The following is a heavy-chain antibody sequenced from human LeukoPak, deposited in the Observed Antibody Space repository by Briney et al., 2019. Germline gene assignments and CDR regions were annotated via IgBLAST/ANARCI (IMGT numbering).Heavy chain of an antibody. V-gene: IGHV4-39*07. D-gene: IGHD4-17*01. CDR3: ARYGEVRIFDY. CDR1: GGSISSNSYY. J-gene: IGHJ4*02. Sequence: SETLSLTCAVSGGSISSNSYYWGWIRQPPGKGLEWIGSIYYSGSTYYNPSLKSRVTISVDTSKNQFSLKLSSVTAADTAVYYCARYGEVRIFDYWGQGTLVTVSS. CDR2: IYYSGST.